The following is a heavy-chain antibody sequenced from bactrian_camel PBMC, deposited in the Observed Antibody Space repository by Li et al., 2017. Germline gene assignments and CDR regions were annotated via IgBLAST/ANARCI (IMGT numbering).Heavy chain of an antibody. CDR1: DHMYC. D-gene: IGHD1*01. J-gene: IGHJ6*01. Sequence: HVQLVESGGGSVQAGGSLRLSCAASDHMYCMGWFRQAPGKEREGVAVIDSDGSTTYADSVKGRFTISKDNANNTLYLQMSSLKPEDTAMYYCAATFNPSCYAYRVPSFAYRGQGTQVTVS. CDR3: AATFNPSCYAYRVPSFAY. V-gene: IGHV3S53*01. CDR2: IDSDGST.